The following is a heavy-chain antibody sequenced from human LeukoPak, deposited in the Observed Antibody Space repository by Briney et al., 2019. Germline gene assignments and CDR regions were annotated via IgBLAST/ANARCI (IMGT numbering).Heavy chain of an antibody. Sequence: ASVKVSCKASGGTFSSYAISWVRQAPGQGLEWMGGIIPIFGTANYAQKFQGRVTITADESTSTAYMELSSLRSEDTAVYYCARDRLAATQYYFDCWGQGTLVTVSS. D-gene: IGHD2-15*01. CDR3: ARDRLAATQYYFDC. J-gene: IGHJ4*02. CDR2: IIPIFGTA. CDR1: GGTFSSYA. V-gene: IGHV1-69*13.